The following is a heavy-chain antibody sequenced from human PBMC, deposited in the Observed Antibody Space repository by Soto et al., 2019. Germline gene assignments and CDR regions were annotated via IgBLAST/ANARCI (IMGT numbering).Heavy chain of an antibody. D-gene: IGHD2-2*01. J-gene: IGHJ4*02. CDR2: ISDSGST. CDR1: GFTFTNYA. V-gene: IGHV3-23*01. CDR3: AKGVDGPHCTRTSCLFYFDY. Sequence: EVQLLESGGVLVQPGGSLRLSCAASGFTFTNYAMNWVRLAPGKGLEWVSTISDSGSTYYADSVKGRFTISRDNSKNTLYLHMSSLRADDTAVYFCAKGVDGPHCTRTSCLFYFDYWGQGTLVTVSS.